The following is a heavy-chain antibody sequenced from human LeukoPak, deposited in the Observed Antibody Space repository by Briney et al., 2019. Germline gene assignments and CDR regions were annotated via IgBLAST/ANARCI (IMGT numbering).Heavy chain of an antibody. CDR3: ARDLGDNDNWFDP. D-gene: IGHD3-10*01. CDR1: GYTFTGYY. J-gene: IGHJ5*02. Sequence: ASVKVSCKASGYTFTGYYMHWVRQAPGQGLEWMGWINPNSGGTNYAQKFQGRVTMTRDTSISTAYMELSRLRSDDTAVYYCARDLGDNDNWFDPWGQGTLVTVSS. V-gene: IGHV1-2*02. CDR2: INPNSGGT.